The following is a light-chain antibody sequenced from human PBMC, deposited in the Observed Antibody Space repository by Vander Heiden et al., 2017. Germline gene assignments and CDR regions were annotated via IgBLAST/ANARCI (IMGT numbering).Light chain of an antibody. J-gene: IGKJ3*01. CDR2: SAS. V-gene: IGKV1-27*01. Sequence: DIQLTQSPSSLSASVGDRVTITCRVSQVISSYLNWYRKKPGKVPKLLIYSASNLQSGVPSRLSGSGSGTDFTLTISRLQPEDVASFYGQRTNNAPFTFGPGTKVDIK. CDR1: QVISSY. CDR3: QRTNNAPFT.